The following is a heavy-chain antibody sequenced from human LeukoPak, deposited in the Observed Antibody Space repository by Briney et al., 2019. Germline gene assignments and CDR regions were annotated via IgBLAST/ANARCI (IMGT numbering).Heavy chain of an antibody. CDR1: GYTFTSNY. CDR3: ARGYCSGGSCYSYNWFDP. CDR2: ISPSGGST. D-gene: IGHD2-15*01. V-gene: IGHV1-46*01. Sequence: DSVKVSRKAFGYTFTSNYMHWVRQAPGQGPEWMGVISPSGGSTTYAQKFQGRVTLTRDMSTSTDYLELSSLRSEDTAVYYCARGYCSGGSCYSYNWFDPWGQGTLLTVSS. J-gene: IGHJ5*02.